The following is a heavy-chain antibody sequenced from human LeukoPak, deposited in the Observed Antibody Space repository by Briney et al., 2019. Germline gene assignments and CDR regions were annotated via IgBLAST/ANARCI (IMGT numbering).Heavy chain of an antibody. CDR3: AKDLVGYSSSSLAFDI. J-gene: IGHJ3*02. CDR1: GFTFSSYA. Sequence: GGSLRLSCAASGFTFSSYAMSWVRQAPGKGLEWVSAISGSGGSTYYADSVKGRFTISRDNSKNTLYQQMNSLRAEDTAVYYCAKDLVGYSSSSLAFDIWGQGTMVTVSS. D-gene: IGHD6-6*01. V-gene: IGHV3-23*01. CDR2: ISGSGGST.